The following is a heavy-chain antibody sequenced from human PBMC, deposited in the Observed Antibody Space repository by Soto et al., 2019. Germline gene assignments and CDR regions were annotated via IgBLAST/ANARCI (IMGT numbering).Heavy chain of an antibody. V-gene: IGHV1-18*04. CDR1: GYTFTTYG. CDR3: AREVGHMDV. CDR2: VSPYNGDT. D-gene: IGHD2-2*01. J-gene: IGHJ6*02. Sequence: QVKLVQSGAEVKKPGASVKVSCKASGYTFTTYGINWVRQAPGQGLEWMGWVSPYNGDTTYAQKVQGRVTMTTDTSTRTAHLELRSLRSDDTAVYYCAREVGHMDVWGQGTTVTVSS.